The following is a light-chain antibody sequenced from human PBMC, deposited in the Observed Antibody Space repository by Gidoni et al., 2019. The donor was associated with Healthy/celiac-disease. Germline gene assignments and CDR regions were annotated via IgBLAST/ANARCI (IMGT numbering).Light chain of an antibody. CDR3: QQYGSSPYT. CDR2: GAS. CDR1: QSVSSSY. V-gene: IGKV3-20*01. J-gene: IGKJ2*01. Sequence: EIVLTQSPGTLSLSPGERATLSCSASQSVSSSYLAWYQQKPGQAPRLLIYGASSRATGIPYRFSGIGSGTDFTLTISRLEPEDFAVYYCQQYGSSPYTFGQXTKLEIK.